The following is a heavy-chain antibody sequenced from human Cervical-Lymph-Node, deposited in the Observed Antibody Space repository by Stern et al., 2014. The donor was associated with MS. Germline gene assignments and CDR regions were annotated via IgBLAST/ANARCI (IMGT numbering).Heavy chain of an antibody. CDR3: AREALLGGNYYALDV. V-gene: IGHV1-69*06. CDR1: GGTFSSYT. D-gene: IGHD2-15*01. CDR2: STPIFGTA. J-gene: IGHJ6*02. Sequence: QVQLVESGAEVKKPGSSVKVSCKAFGGTFSSYTMSWVRQAPGQGLEWMGRSTPIFGTANYAQKVQDRVTITADKFTSTAYMALNSLRSEDTAVYYCAREALLGGNYYALDVWGQGTTVTVSS.